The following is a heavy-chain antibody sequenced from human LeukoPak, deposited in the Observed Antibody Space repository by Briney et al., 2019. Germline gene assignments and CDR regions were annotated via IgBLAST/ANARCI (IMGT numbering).Heavy chain of an antibody. V-gene: IGHV4-38-2*02. CDR2: IYHSGST. J-gene: IGHJ6*03. Sequence: SETLSLTCTVSGYSISSGYYWGWIRQPPGKGLEWIGSIYHSGSTYYNPSLKSRVTISVDTSKNQFSLKLSSVTAADTAVYYCARGRGGSYFRNYYMDVWGKGTTVTVSS. CDR3: ARGRGGSYFRNYYMDV. D-gene: IGHD1-26*01. CDR1: GYSISSGYY.